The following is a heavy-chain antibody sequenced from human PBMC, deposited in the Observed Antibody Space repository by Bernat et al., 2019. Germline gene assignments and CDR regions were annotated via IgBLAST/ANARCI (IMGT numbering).Heavy chain of an antibody. CDR3: ARPRGSGVVREFDY. Sequence: EVQLVESGGGLVQPGGSLRLSCAASGFTFNTYDMNWVRQAPGKGLEWISHITSDSSTSHYADSVKGRFTISRDNAKNSLYLQMNNLRDDDTALYYCARPRGSGVVREFDYWGQGTLVTVSS. V-gene: IGHV3-48*02. J-gene: IGHJ4*02. CDR2: ITSDSSTS. D-gene: IGHD3-10*01. CDR1: GFTFNTYD.